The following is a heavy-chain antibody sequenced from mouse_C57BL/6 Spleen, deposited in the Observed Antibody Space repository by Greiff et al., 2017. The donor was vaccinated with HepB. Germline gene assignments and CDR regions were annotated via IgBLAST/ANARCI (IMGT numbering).Heavy chain of an antibody. V-gene: IGHV14-4*01. CDR2: IDPENGDT. J-gene: IGHJ3*01. Sequence: EVQRVESGAELVRPGASVKLSCTASGFNIKDDYMHWVKQRPEQGLEWIGWIDPENGDTEYASKFQGKATITADTSSNTAYLQLSSLTSEDTAVYYCTTWGDSSGYRFAYWGQGTLVTVSA. D-gene: IGHD3-2*02. CDR3: TTWGDSSGYRFAY. CDR1: GFNIKDDY.